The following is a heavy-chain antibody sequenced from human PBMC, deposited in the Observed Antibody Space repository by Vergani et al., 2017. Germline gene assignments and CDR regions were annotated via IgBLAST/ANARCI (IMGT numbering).Heavy chain of an antibody. CDR1: EYSFGNYL. CDR3: ARHTTYTDS. CDR2: IYPADSDT. V-gene: IGHV5-51*01. D-gene: IGHD1-1*01. J-gene: IGHJ4*02. Sequence: EVELVQSGPEMRKPGESLKISCKGSEYSFGNYLIGWVRQMPGKGLEWMGIIYPADSDTRYSPSFQGQVTISSDKSITTAFLQWDSLKASDTALYYCARHTTYTDSWGQGTLVTVSS.